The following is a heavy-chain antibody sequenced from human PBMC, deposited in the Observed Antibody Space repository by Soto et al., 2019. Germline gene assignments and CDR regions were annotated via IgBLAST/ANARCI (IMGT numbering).Heavy chain of an antibody. V-gene: IGHV1-2*04. CDR1: GYTFTSYD. J-gene: IGHJ6*03. Sequence: ASVKVSCKASGYTFTSYDMHWVRQAPGQGLEWMGWINPNSGGTNYAQKFQGWVTMTRDTSISTAYMELSRLRSDDTAVYYCARGLLTDPLGYCSGGSCSPGVMDVWGKGTTVTVSS. CDR2: INPNSGGT. D-gene: IGHD2-15*01. CDR3: ARGLLTDPLGYCSGGSCSPGVMDV.